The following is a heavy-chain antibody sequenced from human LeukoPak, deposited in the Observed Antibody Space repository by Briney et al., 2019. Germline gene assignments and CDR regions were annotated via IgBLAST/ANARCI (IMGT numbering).Heavy chain of an antibody. D-gene: IGHD3-9*01. CDR3: ARASTYDTLTGYSDY. CDR1: GFTFSGSA. Sequence: GGSLRLSCAASGFTFSGSALHWVRQASGKGLEWVGRIRSTANGYATAYAASVKGRFTISRDNAKKSLYLQMNSLRAEDTAIYYCARASTYDTLTGYSDYWGQGTLVTVSS. CDR2: IRSTANGYAT. J-gene: IGHJ4*02. V-gene: IGHV3-73*01.